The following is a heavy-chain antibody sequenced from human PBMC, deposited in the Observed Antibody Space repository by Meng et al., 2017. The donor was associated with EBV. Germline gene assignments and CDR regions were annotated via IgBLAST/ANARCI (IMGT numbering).Heavy chain of an antibody. CDR3: AEGRGTFDY. CDR2: VNHAGRT. Sequence: VQLQQCGAGLLKPSEILPLTCGLSGESFSGYYCSGVRQSPGKGLEWIGEVNHAGRTNFNPSLKSRVSISLDTSKNQFSLKLNSVTVADTAVYYCAEGRGTFDYWGRGTLVTVSS. CDR1: GESFSGYY. J-gene: IGHJ4*02. V-gene: IGHV4-34*01.